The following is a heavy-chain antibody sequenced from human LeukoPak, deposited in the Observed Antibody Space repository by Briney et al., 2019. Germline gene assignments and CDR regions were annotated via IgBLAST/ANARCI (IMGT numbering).Heavy chain of an antibody. CDR2: IKQDGSEK. CDR3: ARDQRYCSSSSCPWEPFDY. CDR1: GFTSSSYW. V-gene: IGHV3-7*05. D-gene: IGHD2-2*01. Sequence: GGSPRLSCAASGFTSSSYWMSWVRQAPGKGLEWVANIKQDGSEKYYVDSVKGRFTPSRDNAKNSLYLQMNSLRAEDTAVYYCARDQRYCSSSSCPWEPFDYWGQGTLVTVSS. J-gene: IGHJ4*02.